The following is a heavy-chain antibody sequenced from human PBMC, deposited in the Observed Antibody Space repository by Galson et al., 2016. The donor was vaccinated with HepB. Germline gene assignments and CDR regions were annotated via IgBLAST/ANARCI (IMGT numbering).Heavy chain of an antibody. CDR1: GFTFNSYF. Sequence: SLRLSCAASGFTFNSYFMNWVRQAPGKGLEWVSSISSSSSYIYYADSVKGRFTISRDNAKYSLYLQMNSLRAEDTAVYYCARDRGYNWNDVSQSRHYYYGMDVWGKGTTVTVSS. J-gene: IGHJ6*04. CDR3: ARDRGYNWNDVSQSRHYYYGMDV. D-gene: IGHD1-20*01. V-gene: IGHV3-21*01. CDR2: ISSSSSYI.